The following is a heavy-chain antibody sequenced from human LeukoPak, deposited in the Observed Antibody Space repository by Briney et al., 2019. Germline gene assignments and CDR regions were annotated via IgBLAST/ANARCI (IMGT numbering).Heavy chain of an antibody. CDR2: ISAYNGDT. D-gene: IGHD3-22*01. J-gene: IGHJ4*02. V-gene: IGHV1-18*01. Sequence: GASVKVSCKASGYTFNKFDINWVRQAPGQRPKWMGWISAYNGDTNYAQRLQGRVTMTTDPSTSTAYMELRSLRSDDTAVYYCARGTGLFDSSGYYFRYWGQGTLVAVSA. CDR3: ARGTGLFDSSGYYFRY. CDR1: GYTFNKFD.